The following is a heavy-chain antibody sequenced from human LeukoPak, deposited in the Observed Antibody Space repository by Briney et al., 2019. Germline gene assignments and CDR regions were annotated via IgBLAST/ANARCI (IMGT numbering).Heavy chain of an antibody. CDR1: GFTFSRYW. CDR2: IRGDAGDK. V-gene: IGHV3-7*01. J-gene: IGHJ4*02. D-gene: IGHD6-19*01. CDR3: ARDVAGALDF. Sequence: GGSLRLSCAATGFTFSRYWMAWVRQAPGKGLEWVANIRGDAGDKGYADSVKGRFTISRDNGKNSLHLQMNSLTDEDTAVYYCARDVAGALDFWGQGTLLIVSS.